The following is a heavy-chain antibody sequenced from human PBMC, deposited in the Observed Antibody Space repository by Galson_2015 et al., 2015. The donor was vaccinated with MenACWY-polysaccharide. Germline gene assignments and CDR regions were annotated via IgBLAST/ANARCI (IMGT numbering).Heavy chain of an antibody. D-gene: IGHD3-3*01. Sequence: PALVKPTQTLTLTCTFSGFSLTSRGVGVGWIRQPPGKALEWLALIFWDGDKRYQTSLKSRLTITEDTSKNQVVLTMTNMDPVDTATYYCAHRRSLDPMGAYYDFWSGYSTWGQGTLVTVSS. V-gene: IGHV2-5*02. CDR3: AHRRSLDPMGAYYDFWSGYST. CDR2: IFWDGDK. CDR1: GFSLTSRGVG. J-gene: IGHJ4*02.